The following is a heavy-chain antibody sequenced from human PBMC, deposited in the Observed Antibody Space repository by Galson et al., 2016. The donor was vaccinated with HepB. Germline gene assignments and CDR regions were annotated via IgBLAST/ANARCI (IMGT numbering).Heavy chain of an antibody. D-gene: IGHD1-7*01. V-gene: IGHV1-69*13. CDR2: IFPISDTR. J-gene: IGHJ4*02. CDR3: SRGRTLALGEN. Sequence: SVKVSCKVSGGDFISYPISWVRQAPGQGLEWMGGIFPISDTRTHAQKFQGRLTIGADESTSTAYMELSTLSSEDTAMYFCSRGRTLALGENWGQGTLVTVSS. CDR1: GGDFISYP.